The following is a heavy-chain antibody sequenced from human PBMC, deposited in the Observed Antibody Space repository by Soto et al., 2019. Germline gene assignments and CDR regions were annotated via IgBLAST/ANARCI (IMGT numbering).Heavy chain of an antibody. J-gene: IGHJ3*02. CDR3: ARAGVSSTIRNAFDM. D-gene: IGHD3-10*01. V-gene: IGHV3-74*01. Sequence: SGGSLRLSCAASGFTFNTYWMHWVRQVPGKGLVWVSRINSDGSSTNYADSVKGRFTISRDNAKNTLYLQMNSLSAEDTAMYYCARAGVSSTIRNAFDMWGQGTMVTVSS. CDR1: GFTFNTYW. CDR2: INSDGSST.